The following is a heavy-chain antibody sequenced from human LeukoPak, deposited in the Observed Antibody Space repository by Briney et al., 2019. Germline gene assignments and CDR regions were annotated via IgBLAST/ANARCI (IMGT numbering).Heavy chain of an antibody. Sequence: PGRSLRLSCAASGFTFSSYAMHWVRQAPGKGLEWVAVISYNGSNKYYADSVKGRFTISRDNSKNTLYLQMNSLRAEDTAVYYCAKDRGYSSSPVDYWGQGTLVTVSS. D-gene: IGHD6-6*01. V-gene: IGHV3-30-3*01. CDR1: GFTFSSYA. CDR3: AKDRGYSSSPVDY. CDR2: ISYNGSNK. J-gene: IGHJ4*02.